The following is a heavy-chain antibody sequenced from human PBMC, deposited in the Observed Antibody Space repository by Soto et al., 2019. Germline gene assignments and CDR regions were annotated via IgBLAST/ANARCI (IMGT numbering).Heavy chain of an antibody. D-gene: IGHD4-17*01. J-gene: IGHJ6*02. CDR2: ISYDGTNK. CDR1: GLTFSTYG. V-gene: IGHV3-30*18. Sequence: QVQLVESGGGEVKLGRSLKFSCEASGLTFSTYGMNWVRQPPGKGREWVAVISYDGTNKFYSDSVKGRFTISRDNFKNTLTLQMNSLRADDTAVYSCAKDLQSYGDYDYYCYGMDVWGLGTRVTVSS. CDR3: AKDLQSYGDYDYYCYGMDV.